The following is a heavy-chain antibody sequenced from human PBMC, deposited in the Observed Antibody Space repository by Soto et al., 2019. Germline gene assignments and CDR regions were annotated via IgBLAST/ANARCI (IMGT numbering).Heavy chain of an antibody. Sequence: ASVTLSLTDTVYDGSFSCYYWSLIRQPPGKGLEWIGEINHSGSTNYNPSLKSRVTISVDTSKNQFSLKLSSVTAADTAVYYCARPKEPALLQQTVTNSDAFDIWGQGTMVTVSS. V-gene: IGHV4-34*01. CDR2: INHSGST. D-gene: IGHD4-17*01. J-gene: IGHJ3*02. CDR3: ARPKEPALLQQTVTNSDAFDI. CDR1: DGSFSCYY.